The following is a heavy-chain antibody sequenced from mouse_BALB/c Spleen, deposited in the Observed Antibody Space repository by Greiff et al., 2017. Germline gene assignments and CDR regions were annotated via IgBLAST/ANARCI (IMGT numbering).Heavy chain of an antibody. J-gene: IGHJ2*01. CDR3: ARLRDYFDY. CDR1: GFTFSSYG. D-gene: IGHD3-3*01. CDR2: ISSGGSYT. Sequence: EVQRVESGGGLVQPGGSRKLSCAASGFTFSSYGMSWVRQTPDKRLEWVATISSGGSYTYYPDSVKGRFTISRDNAKNTLYLQMSSLKSEDTAMYYCARLRDYFDYWGQGTTLTVSS. V-gene: IGHV5-6*01.